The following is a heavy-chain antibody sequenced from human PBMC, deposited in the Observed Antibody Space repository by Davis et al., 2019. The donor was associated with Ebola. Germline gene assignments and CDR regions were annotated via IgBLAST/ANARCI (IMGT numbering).Heavy chain of an antibody. CDR3: ARDWYCTGGVCYTAGDY. V-gene: IGHV4-34*01. Sequence: SETLSLTCAVYGGSFSGYYWSWIRQPPGKGLEWIGEINHSGSTNYNPSLKSRVTISVDTSKNQFSLKLSSVTAADTAVYYCARDWYCTGGVCYTAGDYWGQGTLVTVSS. CDR1: GGSFSGYY. D-gene: IGHD2-8*02. J-gene: IGHJ4*02. CDR2: INHSGST.